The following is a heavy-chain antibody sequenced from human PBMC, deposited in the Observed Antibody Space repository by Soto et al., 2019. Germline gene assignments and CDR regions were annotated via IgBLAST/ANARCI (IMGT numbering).Heavy chain of an antibody. J-gene: IGHJ6*02. D-gene: IGHD7-27*01. CDR1: GFTFSDYY. V-gene: IGHV3-11*06. CDR3: AGDKRRTGDPYSYYGFDV. Sequence: GGSLRLSCAASGFTFSDYYMSWIRQAPGKGLEWLSYISSGSIYTNYADSVKGRFTISRDNAKNSLYLQMNSLRAEDTAVYYCAGDKRRTGDPYSYYGFDVWGQGTTVTVSS. CDR2: ISSGSIYT.